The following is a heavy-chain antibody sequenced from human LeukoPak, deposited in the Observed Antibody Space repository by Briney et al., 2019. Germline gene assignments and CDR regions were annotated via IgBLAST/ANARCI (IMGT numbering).Heavy chain of an antibody. Sequence: ASVKVSCKASGYTFTGYDINWVRQATGQGLEWMGWMNPNSGNTGYAQKFQGRVTMTRNTSISTAYMELSSLRSEDTAVYYCARTAAAGHYYYYMDVWGKGTTVTISS. D-gene: IGHD6-13*01. J-gene: IGHJ6*03. V-gene: IGHV1-8*01. CDR1: GYTFTGYD. CDR2: MNPNSGNT. CDR3: ARTAAAGHYYYYMDV.